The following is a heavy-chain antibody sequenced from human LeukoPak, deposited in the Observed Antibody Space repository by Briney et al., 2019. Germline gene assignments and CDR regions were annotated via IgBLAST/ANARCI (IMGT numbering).Heavy chain of an antibody. CDR3: ARAGARFLEWLPADY. D-gene: IGHD3-3*01. J-gene: IGHJ4*02. CDR2: IIPIFGTA. CDR1: GGTFSSYA. Sequence: SVKVSCKASGGTFSSYAICWVREAPGQGLEWMGGIIPIFGTANYAQKFQGRVTITADKSTSTAYMELSSLRSEDTAVYYCARAGARFLEWLPADYWGQGTLVTVSS. V-gene: IGHV1-69*06.